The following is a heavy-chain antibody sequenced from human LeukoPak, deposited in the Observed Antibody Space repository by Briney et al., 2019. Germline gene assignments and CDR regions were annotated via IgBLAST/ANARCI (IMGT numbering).Heavy chain of an antibody. J-gene: IGHJ5*02. Sequence: GESLKISCKGSGYSFTSYWTGWVRQMPGKGVEWMGIIYPGDSDTIYSPSFQGQVTISADKSISTAYLQWSSLKASDTAMYYCARQGSAAGMGNWFDPWGQGTLVTVSS. CDR1: GYSFTSYW. D-gene: IGHD6-13*01. CDR2: IYPGDSDT. CDR3: ARQGSAAGMGNWFDP. V-gene: IGHV5-51*02.